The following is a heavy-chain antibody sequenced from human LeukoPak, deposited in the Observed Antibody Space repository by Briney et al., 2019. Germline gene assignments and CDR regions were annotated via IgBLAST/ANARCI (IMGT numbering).Heavy chain of an antibody. J-gene: IGHJ4*02. D-gene: IGHD4-17*01. Sequence: PSETLSLTCTVSGGAIIGYYWTWIRQPPGKGLEWIGYIYYSGSTNYNPSLKSRVTISVDTSKNQFSLKLSSVTAADTAVYYCARYGDYSVKDWGQGTLVTVSS. V-gene: IGHV4-59*08. CDR2: IYYSGST. CDR3: ARYGDYSVKD. CDR1: GGAIIGYY.